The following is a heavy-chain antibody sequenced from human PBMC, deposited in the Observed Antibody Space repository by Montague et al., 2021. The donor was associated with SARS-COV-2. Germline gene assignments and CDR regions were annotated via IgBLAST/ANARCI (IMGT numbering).Heavy chain of an antibody. V-gene: IGHV4-61*01. J-gene: IGHJ4*02. CDR2: IYYTGST. Sequence: SETPSLTCTISGGSVSSSSYYWNWIRQPPGKGLEWIGYIYYTGSTNYNPSLKSRVTMAVDTSRNQFSLKVNSATAEDTAVYYCARGSHQYCGGGSCYSTFDYWGQGTLVTVSS. CDR1: GGSVSSSSYY. CDR3: ARGSHQYCGGGSCYSTFDY. D-gene: IGHD2-15*01.